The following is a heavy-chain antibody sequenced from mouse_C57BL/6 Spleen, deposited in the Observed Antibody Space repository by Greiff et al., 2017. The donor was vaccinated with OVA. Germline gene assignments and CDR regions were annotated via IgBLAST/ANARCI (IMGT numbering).Heavy chain of an antibody. CDR2: INPSSGYT. Sequence: VQLQQSGAELARPGASVKMSCKASGYTFTSYTMHWVKQRPGQGLEWIGYINPSSGYTKYNQKFKDKATLTADKSSSTAYMQLSSLTSEDSAVYDCARGNDGRNGYFDDWGKGTTVTVSA. V-gene: IGHV1-4*01. D-gene: IGHD1-1*01. CDR1: GYTFTSYT. CDR3: ARGNDGRNGYFDD. J-gene: IGHJ1*03.